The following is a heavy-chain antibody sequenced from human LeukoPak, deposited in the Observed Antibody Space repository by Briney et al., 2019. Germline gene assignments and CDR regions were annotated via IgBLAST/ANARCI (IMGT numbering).Heavy chain of an antibody. V-gene: IGHV3-21*01. D-gene: IGHD1-26*01. CDR3: ARQGVGATDC. CDR1: GFTFSSYS. J-gene: IGHJ4*02. Sequence: PGGSLRLSCAASGFTFSSYSMNWVRQAPGKGLEWVSSISSSSSYIYYADSVRGRFTISRDNAKNSLYLQMNSLRAEDTAVYYCARQGVGATDCWGQGTLVTVSS. CDR2: ISSSSSYI.